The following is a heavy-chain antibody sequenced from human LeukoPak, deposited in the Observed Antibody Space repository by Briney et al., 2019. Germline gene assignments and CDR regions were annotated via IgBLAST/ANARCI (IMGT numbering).Heavy chain of an antibody. CDR3: ARENGYRYDY. J-gene: IGHJ4*02. D-gene: IGHD5-18*01. CDR2: INHSGST. CDR1: GGPFNGYY. Sequence: SETLSLTCAVYGGPFNGYYWSWIRQPPGKGLEWIGEINHSGSTNYNPSLKSRVTISVDTSKNQFSLKLSSVTAADTALYYCARENGYRYDYWGQGTLVTVSS. V-gene: IGHV4-34*01.